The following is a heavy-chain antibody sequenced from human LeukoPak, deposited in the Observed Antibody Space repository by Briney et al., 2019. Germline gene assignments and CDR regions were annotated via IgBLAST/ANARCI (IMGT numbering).Heavy chain of an antibody. V-gene: IGHV3-21*01. J-gene: IGHJ3*02. CDR1: GFTFSSYW. Sequence: PGGSLRLSCAASGFTFSSYWMHWVRQAPGKGLEWVSSISSSSSFIYYADSVKGRFTISRDNAKNSVYLQMNSLRAEDTAVYYCARDSPLSFDIWGQGTMVTVSS. CDR3: ARDSPLSFDI. CDR2: ISSSSSFI.